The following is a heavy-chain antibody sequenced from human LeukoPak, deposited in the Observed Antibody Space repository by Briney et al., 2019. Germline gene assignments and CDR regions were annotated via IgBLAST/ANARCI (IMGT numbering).Heavy chain of an antibody. V-gene: IGHV1-3*01. Sequence: ASVKVSCKASGYTFSSYAIHWVRQAPGQRPEWMGWIYVGNGNTKYSQKFQDRVTITRDTSASTVYMELTSLRSEDTAVYSCARGEQWLVSPFDYWGQGTLVTVSS. J-gene: IGHJ4*02. CDR3: ARGEQWLVSPFDY. CDR1: GYTFSSYA. D-gene: IGHD6-19*01. CDR2: IYVGNGNT.